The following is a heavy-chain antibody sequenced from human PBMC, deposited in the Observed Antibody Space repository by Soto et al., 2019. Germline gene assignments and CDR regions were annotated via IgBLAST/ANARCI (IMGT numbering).Heavy chain of an antibody. CDR1: GGTFSSYP. J-gene: IGHJ4*02. V-gene: IGHV1-69*02. D-gene: IGHD3-3*01. Sequence: QVQLVQSGAEVKKPGSSVKVSCKASGGTFSSYPISWVRQAPGQGLEWMGRIIPILGIANYAQQFQGRVTITADKSTSTAYMGQSSRRSEDTAVYYCAVRSEYDFGSGYPPFDYWGQGTLVSVCS. CDR3: AVRSEYDFGSGYPPFDY. CDR2: IIPILGIA.